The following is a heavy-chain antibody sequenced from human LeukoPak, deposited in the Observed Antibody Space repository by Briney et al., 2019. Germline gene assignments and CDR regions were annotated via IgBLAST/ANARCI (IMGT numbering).Heavy chain of an antibody. Sequence: ASVKVSCKASGYTFTSYYMHWVRQATGQGLEWMGWMNPNSGNTGYAQKFQGGVTITRNTSISTAYMELSSLRSEDTAVYYCARAVRQWLVRWSYYFDYWGQGTLVTVSS. V-gene: IGHV1-8*03. D-gene: IGHD6-19*01. CDR3: ARAVRQWLVRWSYYFDY. J-gene: IGHJ4*02. CDR2: MNPNSGNT. CDR1: GYTFTSYY.